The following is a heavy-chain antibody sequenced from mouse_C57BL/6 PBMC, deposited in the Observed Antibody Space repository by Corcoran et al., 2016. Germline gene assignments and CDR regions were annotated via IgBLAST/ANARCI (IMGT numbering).Heavy chain of an antibody. J-gene: IGHJ4*01. CDR3: ARGVVAPFNYAMDY. V-gene: IGHV1-80*01. Sequence: QVQLQQSGAELVKPGASVKISCKASGYAFSSYWMNWVKQRPGKGLEWIGQLYPGDGDTNYNGKFKGKATLTADKSSSTAYMQLSSLTSEDSAVYFCARGVVAPFNYAMDYWGQGTSVTVSS. CDR1: GYAFSSYW. D-gene: IGHD1-1*01. CDR2: LYPGDGDT.